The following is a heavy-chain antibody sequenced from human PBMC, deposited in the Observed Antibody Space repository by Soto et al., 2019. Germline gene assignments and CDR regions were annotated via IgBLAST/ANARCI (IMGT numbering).Heavy chain of an antibody. D-gene: IGHD2-15*01. Sequence: QVQLVQSGAEVKKPGSSVKVSCKASGCTFSTYGISWVRQAPGQGLEWMGGIIPIFNTANYAQKFEGRVTITADESTSTAYMDLSSLRSEDTAVYYCARRYCSGGSCYTGRDWFDPWGQGTLVTVSS. CDR1: GCTFSTYG. CDR3: ARRYCSGGSCYTGRDWFDP. CDR2: IIPIFNTA. V-gene: IGHV1-69*01. J-gene: IGHJ5*02.